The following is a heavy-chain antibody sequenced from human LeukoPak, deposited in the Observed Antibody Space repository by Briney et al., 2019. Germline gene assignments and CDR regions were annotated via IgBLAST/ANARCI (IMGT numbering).Heavy chain of an antibody. J-gene: IGHJ5*02. V-gene: IGHV4-39*07. Sequence: SETLSLTCTVSGGSISSSSYYWGWIRQPPGKGLEWIGNIYYSGSTYYNPSLKSRVTMSVDTSKNQFSLNQSSVTAADTAVYYCARDGVAAGNIGINWFDPWGQGTLVTVSS. CDR3: ARDGVAAGNIGINWFDP. CDR1: GGSISSSSYY. D-gene: IGHD6-13*01. CDR2: IYYSGST.